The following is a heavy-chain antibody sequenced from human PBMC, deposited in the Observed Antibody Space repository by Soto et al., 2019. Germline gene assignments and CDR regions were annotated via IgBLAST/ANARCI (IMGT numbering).Heavy chain of an antibody. J-gene: IGHJ4*02. CDR2: FDPEDGET. Sequence: ASVKVSCKVSGYTLTELSMHWVRQAPGKGLEWMGGFDPEDGETIYAQKFQGRVTMTEDTSTDTAYMELSSLRSEDTAVYYCAPKYYYDSSGYYPIDYWGQGTLVTVSS. CDR1: GYTLTELS. V-gene: IGHV1-24*01. D-gene: IGHD3-22*01. CDR3: APKYYYDSSGYYPIDY.